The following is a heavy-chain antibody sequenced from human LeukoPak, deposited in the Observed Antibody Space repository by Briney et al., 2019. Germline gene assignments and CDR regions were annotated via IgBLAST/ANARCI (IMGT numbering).Heavy chain of an antibody. Sequence: ASVKVSCKPSGYTFTSYGISWVRQAPGQGLEWMGWISAYNGNTNYAQKLQGRVTMTTDTFTSTAYMELRSLRSDDTAVYYCARVAYYDSSGYYYVSYFDYWGQGTLVTVSS. D-gene: IGHD3-22*01. V-gene: IGHV1-18*01. CDR3: ARVAYYDSSGYYYVSYFDY. CDR2: ISAYNGNT. J-gene: IGHJ4*02. CDR1: GYTFTSYG.